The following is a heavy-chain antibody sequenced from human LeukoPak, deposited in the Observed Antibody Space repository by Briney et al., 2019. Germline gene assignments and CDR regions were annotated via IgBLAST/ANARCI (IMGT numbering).Heavy chain of an antibody. CDR3: TRDIANDWGLGY. V-gene: IGHV3-74*01. CDR1: GFTFSSYW. CDR2: INTDGSST. D-gene: IGHD7-27*01. Sequence: PGGTLRLSCAASGFTFSSYWMHWVRHPPGKGLVWVSRINTDGSSTSYADSVKGRFTISRDNAKITLYLQMNSLRAKDTAVYSCTRDIANDWGLGYWGQGTLVTVSS. J-gene: IGHJ4*02.